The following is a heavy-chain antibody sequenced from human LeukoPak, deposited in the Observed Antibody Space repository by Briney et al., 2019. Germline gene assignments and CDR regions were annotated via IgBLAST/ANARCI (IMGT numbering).Heavy chain of an antibody. CDR3: TTEFPSTHPPPDY. V-gene: IGHV3-15*01. J-gene: IGHJ4*02. CDR1: GFTFDDYG. D-gene: IGHD2-2*01. CDR2: IKSKTDGGTT. Sequence: GGSLRLSCAASGFTFDDYGMSWVRQAPGKGLEWVGRIKSKTDGGTTDYAAPVKGRFTISRDDSKNTLYLQMNSLKTEDTAVYYCTTEFPSTHPPPDYWGQGTLVTVSS.